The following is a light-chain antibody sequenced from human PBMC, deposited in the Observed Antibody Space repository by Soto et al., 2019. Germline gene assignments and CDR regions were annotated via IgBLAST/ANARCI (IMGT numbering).Light chain of an antibody. Sequence: EIVLTQSPATLSVSPGERATLSCRASQGIKHYVAWFQQKPGQAPRLLSDDASNRATGIPVRFSGSGSGTDCTLTISSLEPEDLAVYYCQQRSNWPITFGQGTRLEIK. CDR2: DAS. CDR3: QQRSNWPIT. CDR1: QGIKHY. J-gene: IGKJ5*01. V-gene: IGKV3-11*01.